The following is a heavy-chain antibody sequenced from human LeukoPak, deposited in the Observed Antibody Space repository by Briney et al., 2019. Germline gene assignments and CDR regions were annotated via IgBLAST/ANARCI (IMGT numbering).Heavy chain of an antibody. V-gene: IGHV4-34*09. Sequence: SETLSLTCAVYGGSFSGYYWSWIRQPPGRGLEWIGYIYYSGSTYYNPSLKSRVTISVDTSKNQFSLKLSSVTAADTAVYYCARAPDDSSGYYYVSGPTYFDYWGQGTLVTVSS. CDR1: GGSFSGYY. J-gene: IGHJ4*02. CDR3: ARAPDDSSGYYYVSGPTYFDY. CDR2: IYYSGST. D-gene: IGHD3-22*01.